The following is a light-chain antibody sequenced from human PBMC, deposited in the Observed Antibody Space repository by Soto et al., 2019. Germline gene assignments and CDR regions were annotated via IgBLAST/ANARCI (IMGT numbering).Light chain of an antibody. V-gene: IGLV2-8*01. CDR3: SSYAGSMNLI. CDR2: EVS. Sequence: QSALTQPPSASGSPGQSVTISCTGSSSDVGGHNHVSWYQQHPGKAPKLMMYEVSKRPSGVPDRFSGSKSVNTASLTVSGLQAEDEADYYCSSYAGSMNLIFGGGTKVTVL. CDR1: SSDVGGHNH. J-gene: IGLJ2*01.